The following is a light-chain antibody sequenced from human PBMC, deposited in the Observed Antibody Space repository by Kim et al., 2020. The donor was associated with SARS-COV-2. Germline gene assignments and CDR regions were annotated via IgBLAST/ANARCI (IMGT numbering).Light chain of an antibody. CDR3: GADHGSGSNFVYV. CDR1: SGYSNYK. J-gene: IGLJ1*01. CDR2: VGTGGIVG. V-gene: IGLV9-49*01. Sequence: CNLSSGYSNYKVDWYQQRPGKGPRFVMRVGTGGIVGSKGDGIPDRFSVLGSGLNRYLTIKNIQEEDESDYHCGADHGSGSNFVYVFGTGTKVTVL.